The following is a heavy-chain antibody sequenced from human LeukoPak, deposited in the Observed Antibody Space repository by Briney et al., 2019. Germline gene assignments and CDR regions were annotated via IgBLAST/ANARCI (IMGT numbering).Heavy chain of an antibody. Sequence: ASVKVSCKASGFTSTNFAVQWVRQARGQRLEWIGWIIVGSGATKCAQDFQERVTITRDLSTSTLYMELRSLTSEDTAVYYCAADLSNPRMGASYLDSWGQGTLVTVSS. J-gene: IGHJ4*02. V-gene: IGHV1-58*01. CDR1: GFTSTNFA. CDR2: IIVGSGAT. D-gene: IGHD3-16*01. CDR3: AADLSNPRMGASYLDS.